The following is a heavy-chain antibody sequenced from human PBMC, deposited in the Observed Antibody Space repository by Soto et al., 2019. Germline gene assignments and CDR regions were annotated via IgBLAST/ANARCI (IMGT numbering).Heavy chain of an antibody. J-gene: IGHJ3*02. D-gene: IGHD2-21*02. CDR3: AKPGTYCGGDCYYDAFDI. CDR2: INHSGST. V-gene: IGHV4-34*01. CDR1: GGSFSGYY. Sequence: QVQLQQWGAGLLKPSETLSLTCAVYGGSFSGYYWSWIRQPPGKGLEWIGEINHSGSTNYNPCLKSRVTISVDTSKNQFSLKLSSVTAADTAVYYCAKPGTYCGGDCYYDAFDIWGQGTMVTVSS.